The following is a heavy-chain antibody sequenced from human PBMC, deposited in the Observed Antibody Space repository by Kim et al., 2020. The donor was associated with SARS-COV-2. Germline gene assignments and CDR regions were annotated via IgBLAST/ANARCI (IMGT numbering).Heavy chain of an antibody. J-gene: IGHJ4*02. CDR3: VKDLPYFHSGN. Sequence: GGSLRLSCEASGFTISSNAMNWVRQAPGKGLEWVSGISTSGVSTYYADSVKGRFTISRDISKNTLYLQMNSLRAEDTAVCYCVKDLPYFHSGNWGQGTLVTVSS. CDR1: GFTISSNA. D-gene: IGHD3-10*01. CDR2: ISTSGVST. V-gene: IGHV3-23*01.